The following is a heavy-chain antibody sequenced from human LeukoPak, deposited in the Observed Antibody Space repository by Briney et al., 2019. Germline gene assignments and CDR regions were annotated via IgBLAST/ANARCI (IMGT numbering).Heavy chain of an antibody. J-gene: IGHJ4*02. CDR2: LHSDGNK. CDR1: GFTGSTNY. D-gene: IGHD6-13*01. Sequence: PGGSLRLSCAASGFTGSTNYMSWVRLAPGKGLEWVSLLHSDGNKYYAESVKGRFTISTDNSKNTLYLQMNSLRVEDTAVYYCAGRRKEAAAYDHWGQGTLVTVSS. CDR3: AGRRKEAAAYDH. V-gene: IGHV3-66*01.